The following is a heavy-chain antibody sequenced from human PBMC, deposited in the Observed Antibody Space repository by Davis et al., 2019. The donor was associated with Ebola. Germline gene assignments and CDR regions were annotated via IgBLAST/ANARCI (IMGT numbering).Heavy chain of an antibody. Sequence: GESLKISCAASGFTFSSYWMHWVRQAPGKGLVWVSRINSDGSSTSYADSVKGRFTISRDNAKNTLYLQMNSLRAEDTAVYYCARDKRELLWGYGMDVWGQGTTVTVSS. J-gene: IGHJ6*02. V-gene: IGHV3-74*01. CDR2: INSDGSST. D-gene: IGHD1-26*01. CDR1: GFTFSSYW. CDR3: ARDKRELLWGYGMDV.